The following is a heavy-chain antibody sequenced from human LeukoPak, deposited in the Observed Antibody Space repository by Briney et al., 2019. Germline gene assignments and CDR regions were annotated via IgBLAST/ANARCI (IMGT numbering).Heavy chain of an antibody. Sequence: GGSVRLSCAASGFTFSSYEMNWVRQAPGKGLEWVSYINSSARTIYYADSVKGRFTISRDNAQNSLYLQMNSLRAEDTAVYYCARAGKERTAAGGNWFDPWGQGTLVTVSS. D-gene: IGHD6-13*01. CDR3: ARAGKERTAAGGNWFDP. V-gene: IGHV3-48*03. CDR2: INSSARTI. CDR1: GFTFSSYE. J-gene: IGHJ5*02.